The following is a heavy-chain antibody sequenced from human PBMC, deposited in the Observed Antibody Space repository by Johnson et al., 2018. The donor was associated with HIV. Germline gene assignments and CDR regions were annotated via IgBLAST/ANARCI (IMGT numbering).Heavy chain of an antibody. Sequence: VRLVESGGGLVKPGGSPRLSCAASGFSFNNAWMRWVRQAPGRGLEWVGRIKSEVDDVTSDYAAPVKGRFAIARDDSKHMLYLKMNRRKAKDTAVYYSTTDGGLGSFDIWGQGTMVAVSS. CDR2: IKSEVDDVTS. D-gene: IGHD7-27*01. CDR3: TTDGGLGSFDI. CDR1: GFSFNNAW. V-gene: IGHV3-15*01. J-gene: IGHJ3*02.